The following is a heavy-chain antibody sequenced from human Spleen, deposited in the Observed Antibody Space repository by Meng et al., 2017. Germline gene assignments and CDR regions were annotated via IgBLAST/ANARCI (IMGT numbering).Heavy chain of an antibody. D-gene: IGHD3-10*01. CDR3: ARKGSGIYGMDV. CDR2: IYYSGST. CDR1: GGSISSGGYY. J-gene: IGHJ6*02. Sequence: SETQSLTCTVSGGSISSGGYYWSCICQHPGKGLEWIGYIYYSGSTYYNPSLKSRVTISVDTSKNQFSLKLSSVTAVDTAVYYCARKGSGIYGMDVWGQGTTVTVSS. V-gene: IGHV4-31*03.